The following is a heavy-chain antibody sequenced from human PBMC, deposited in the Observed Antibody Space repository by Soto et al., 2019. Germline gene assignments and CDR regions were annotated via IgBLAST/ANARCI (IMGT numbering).Heavy chain of an antibody. V-gene: IGHV3-13*01. CDR3: ARRYCTGGDCPGIGFDY. D-gene: IGHD2-8*02. J-gene: IGHJ4*02. Sequence: PGGSLRLSCAASGFTFTTTDMHWVRQATGKGRGLVSGFGRVGDTYYSGSVKGRFTIFRDNAKKSLYLQMNSLRAGDSSVYYCARRYCTGGDCPGIGFDYRGQGT. CDR2: FGRVGDT. CDR1: GFTFTTTD.